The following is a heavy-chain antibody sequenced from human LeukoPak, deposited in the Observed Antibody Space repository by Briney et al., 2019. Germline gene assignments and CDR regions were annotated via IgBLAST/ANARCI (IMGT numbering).Heavy chain of an antibody. Sequence: PSETLSLTCTVSGGSISSYYWSWIRQPPGKGLEWIGCIYRGSTYYNPSLQSRITISVDTSKNQFSLKESSVTAADTAAYYCARGGDYEMDCWGQGTLVTVSS. CDR1: GGSISSYY. V-gene: IGHV4-4*08. CDR3: ARGGDYEMDC. J-gene: IGHJ4*02. D-gene: IGHD4-17*01. CDR2: IYRGST.